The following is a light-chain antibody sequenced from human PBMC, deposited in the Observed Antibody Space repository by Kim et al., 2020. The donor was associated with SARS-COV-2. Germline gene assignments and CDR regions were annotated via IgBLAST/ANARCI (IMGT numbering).Light chain of an antibody. V-gene: IGLV3-1*01. CDR3: QAWERSTAI. CDR2: QDA. J-gene: IGLJ2*01. Sequence: ELTQPPSVSVSPGQTASISCSGDKLGNKYAYWYQQKPGQSPILVIYQDAKRPSGIPERFSGSNSGNTATLTISGTQAMDEADYYCQAWERSTAIFGGG. CDR1: KLGNKY.